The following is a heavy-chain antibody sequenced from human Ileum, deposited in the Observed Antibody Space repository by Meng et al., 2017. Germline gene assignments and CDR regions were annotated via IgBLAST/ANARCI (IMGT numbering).Heavy chain of an antibody. J-gene: IGHJ4*02. V-gene: IGHV4-34*01. CDR2: INHSGST. CDR1: GGSFSGYY. Sequence: QLQPVQWCAGLLSAAETLFLTCASYGGSFSGYYGSWIRQPPGKGLEWIGEINHSGSTNYNPSLKSRVTISVDTSKNQFSLKLSSVTAADTAVYYCARGGGRYGPDFDYWGQGTLVTVSS. D-gene: IGHD3-16*01. CDR3: ARGGGRYGPDFDY.